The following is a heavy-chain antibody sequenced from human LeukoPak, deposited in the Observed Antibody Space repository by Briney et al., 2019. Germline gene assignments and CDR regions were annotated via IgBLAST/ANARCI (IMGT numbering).Heavy chain of an antibody. V-gene: IGHV4-30-4*08. D-gene: IGHD6-6*01. CDR3: ARVRGRSSSSSVES. CDR2: IYYSGTT. Sequence: SETLSLTCSVSGGSISIGDYYWSWIRQPPGKGLEWIGYIYYSGTTYFNPSLKSRLTISVDTSKNRFSLKLSSVTAADTAVYYCARVRGRSSSSSVESWGQGALVTVSS. J-gene: IGHJ4*02. CDR1: GGSISIGDYY.